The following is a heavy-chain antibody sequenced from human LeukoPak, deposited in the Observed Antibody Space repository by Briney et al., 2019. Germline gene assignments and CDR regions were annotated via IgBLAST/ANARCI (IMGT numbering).Heavy chain of an antibody. CDR3: ARTEQWLATGGWYWFDP. J-gene: IGHJ5*02. CDR2: ISSDGGST. CDR1: GFTFSTYA. D-gene: IGHD6-19*01. Sequence: GGSLRLSCEASGFTFSTYAMHWVRQAPGKGLQYVSSISSDGGSTYYASSVKGRSTISRDNSKNTLYLQMGSVREEDMAVYYCARTEQWLATGGWYWFDPWGQGTLVTVSS. V-gene: IGHV3-64*01.